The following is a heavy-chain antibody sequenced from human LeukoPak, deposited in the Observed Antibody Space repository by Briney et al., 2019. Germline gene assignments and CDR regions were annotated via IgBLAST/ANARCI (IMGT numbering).Heavy chain of an antibody. CDR1: GGSIRSGAYY. V-gene: IGHV4-31*03. CDR3: ASGMYFFGY. J-gene: IGHJ4*02. Sequence: PSQTLSLTCIVSGGSIRSGAYYWSWIRQHPGKGLEWIGYIYDSGSTNYNPSLKSRVTISVDTSKNHFSLKLSSVTAADTAVYYCASGMYFFGYWGQGTLVTVSS. CDR2: IYDSGST. D-gene: IGHD1-26*01.